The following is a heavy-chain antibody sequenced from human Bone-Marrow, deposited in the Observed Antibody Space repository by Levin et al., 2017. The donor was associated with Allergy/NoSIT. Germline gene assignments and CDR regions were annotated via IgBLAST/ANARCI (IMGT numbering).Heavy chain of an antibody. D-gene: IGHD2-15*01. CDR1: GGSFSGYY. CDR2: INHSGST. J-gene: IGHJ4*02. Sequence: SQTLSLTCAVYGGSFSGYYWSWIRQPPGKGLEWIGEINHSGSTNYNPSLKSRVTISVDTSKNQFSLKLSSVTAADTAVYYCARRDCSGGSCYLVYWGQGTLVTVSS. CDR3: ARRDCSGGSCYLVY. V-gene: IGHV4-34*01.